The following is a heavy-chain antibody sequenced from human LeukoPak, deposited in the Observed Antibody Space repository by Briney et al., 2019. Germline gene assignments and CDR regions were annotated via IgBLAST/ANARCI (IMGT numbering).Heavy chain of an antibody. CDR1: GFTFSSYG. D-gene: IGHD3-22*01. Sequence: GGSLRLSCAASGFTFSSYGMHWVRQAPGKGLEWVAVISYDGSNKYYADSVKGRFTISRDNSKNTLYLQMNSLRAEDTAVYYCAKDPRLGYYDSSGPYWGQGTLVTVSS. V-gene: IGHV3-30*18. CDR2: ISYDGSNK. J-gene: IGHJ4*02. CDR3: AKDPRLGYYDSSGPY.